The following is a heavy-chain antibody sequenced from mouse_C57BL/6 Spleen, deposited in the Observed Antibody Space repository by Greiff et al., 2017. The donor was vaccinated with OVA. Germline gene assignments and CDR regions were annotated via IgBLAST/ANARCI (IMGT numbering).Heavy chain of an antibody. Sequence: EVQLQQSGPELVKPGASVKISCKASGYTFTDYYMNWVKQSHGKSLEWIGDINPNNGGTSYNQKFKGKATLTVDKSSSTAYMELRSLTSEDSAVYYCARWGLRSSFDYWGQGTTLTVSS. CDR2: INPNNGGT. CDR1: GYTFTDYY. CDR3: ARWGLRSSFDY. D-gene: IGHD1-1*01. J-gene: IGHJ2*01. V-gene: IGHV1-26*01.